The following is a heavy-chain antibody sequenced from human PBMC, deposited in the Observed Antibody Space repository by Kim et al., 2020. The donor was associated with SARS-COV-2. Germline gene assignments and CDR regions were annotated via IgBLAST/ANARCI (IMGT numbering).Heavy chain of an antibody. Sequence: GGSLRLSCAASGFTFSSYAMSWVRQAPGKGLEWVSAISGSGGSTYYADSVKGRFTISRDNSKNTLYLQMNSLRAEDTAVYYCAKDGPYCSSTSCLGGAGYYYYYCMDVWGKGTTVTVSS. CDR2: ISGSGGST. CDR1: GFTFSSYA. V-gene: IGHV3-23*01. D-gene: IGHD2-2*01. J-gene: IGHJ6*03. CDR3: AKDGPYCSSTSCLGGAGYYYYYCMDV.